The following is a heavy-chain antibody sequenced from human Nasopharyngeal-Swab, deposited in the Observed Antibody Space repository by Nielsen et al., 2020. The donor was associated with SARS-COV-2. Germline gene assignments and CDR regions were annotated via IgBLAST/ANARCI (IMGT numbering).Heavy chain of an antibody. Sequence: GGSLRLSCAASGFTFSTYAMTWVRQAPGKGLEWVSAISGAGASTYYADSVKGRFTISRDNSKNTVSLQMNSLRAEDTAVYYCARVRDNGYYFDCWGQGTQVTVSS. CDR2: ISGAGAST. J-gene: IGHJ4*02. V-gene: IGHV3-23*01. D-gene: IGHD5-24*01. CDR1: GFTFSTYA. CDR3: ARVRDNGYYFDC.